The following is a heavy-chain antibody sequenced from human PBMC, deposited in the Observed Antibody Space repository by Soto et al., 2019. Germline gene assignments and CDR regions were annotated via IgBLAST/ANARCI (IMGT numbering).Heavy chain of an antibody. V-gene: IGHV4-4*07. D-gene: IGHD3-3*01. Sequence: SETLSLTCTVTGGAISGYYWTWIRQSAGGGLEWIGRIYSSGSTNYNPSLKSRVTISLDTSMNHFSLRLSSVTAADTAVYYCARGQRFSDWFDPWCQGTLVT. CDR2: IYSSGST. CDR1: GGAISGYY. J-gene: IGHJ5*02. CDR3: ARGQRFSDWFDP.